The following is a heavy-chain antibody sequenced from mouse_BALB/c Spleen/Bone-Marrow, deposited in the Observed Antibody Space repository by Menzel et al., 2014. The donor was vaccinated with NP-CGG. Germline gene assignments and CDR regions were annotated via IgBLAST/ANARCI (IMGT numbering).Heavy chain of an antibody. Sequence: VMLVESGAELVRPGSSVKISCKASGYVFTDYWMNWLRQRPGQGLEWIGQLVPVNADTNYKANFKDKVTLTADKSSTTAYMQLNSLTSEDSAVYFCARFATGSFAYWGQGTLVTVSA. CDR3: ARFATGSFAY. V-gene: IGHV1-80*01. CDR1: GYVFTDYW. CDR2: LVPVNADT. J-gene: IGHJ3*01. D-gene: IGHD1-1*01.